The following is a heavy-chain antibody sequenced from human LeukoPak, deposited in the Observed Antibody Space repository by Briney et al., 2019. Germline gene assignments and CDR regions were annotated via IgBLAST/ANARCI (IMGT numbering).Heavy chain of an antibody. V-gene: IGHV3-21*01. CDR2: ISSSSSYI. J-gene: IGHJ4*02. CDR1: GFTFSSYS. CDR3: ARENNWRYFDY. D-gene: IGHD1-1*01. Sequence: GGSLRLSCAASGFTFSSYSMNWVRQAPGKGLEWVSSISSSSSYIYYADSVKGRFTISRDNAKNSLYLQMYSLRAEDTAVYYCARENNWRYFDYWGQGTLVTVSS.